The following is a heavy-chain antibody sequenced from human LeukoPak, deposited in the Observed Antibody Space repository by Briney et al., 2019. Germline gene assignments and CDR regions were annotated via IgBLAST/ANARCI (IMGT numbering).Heavy chain of an antibody. CDR2: ITSGFTP. J-gene: IGHJ4*02. V-gene: IGHV3-23*01. CDR3: AKDYSDSRVGDVFFEY. Sequence: PGGSLRLSCAASGLTFSSYAMSWVRQAPGKGLEWVSGITSGFTPHYADSVKGRFTISRDNSKNTFHLQMNSLRAEDTAVYYCAKDYSDSRVGDVFFEYWGQGTRVLVSS. CDR1: GLTFSSYA. D-gene: IGHD1-26*01.